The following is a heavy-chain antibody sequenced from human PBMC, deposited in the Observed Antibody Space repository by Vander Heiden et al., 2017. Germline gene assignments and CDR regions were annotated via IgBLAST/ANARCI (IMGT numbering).Heavy chain of an antibody. V-gene: IGHV3-33*01. CDR2: IWYDGSNK. D-gene: IGHD2-8*01. Sequence: QVQLVESGGGVVQPGRSLRLSCAASGFTFSSYGMHWVRQAPGKGLEWVAVIWYDGSNKYYADSVKGRFTISRDNSKNTLYLQMNSLRAEDTAVYYCARDTHCTNGVCQDYWGQGTLVTVSS. CDR1: GFTFSSYG. CDR3: ARDTHCTNGVCQDY. J-gene: IGHJ4*02.